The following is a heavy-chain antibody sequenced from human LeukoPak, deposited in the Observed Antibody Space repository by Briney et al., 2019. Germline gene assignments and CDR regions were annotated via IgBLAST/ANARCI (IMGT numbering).Heavy chain of an antibody. D-gene: IGHD3-3*01. CDR1: GFSFSTYW. J-gene: IGHJ4*02. CDR3: ARAPREWLLGYYFDY. CDR2: VKYDGSDK. V-gene: IGHV3-7*01. Sequence: GGSLRLSCAASGFSFSTYWMSWVRQAPGKGLERVTNVKYDGSDKYYVDSVNGRFTISRDNAKNSLFLQMNSLRGEDTAVYYCARAPREWLLGYYFDYWDQGTLVTVSS.